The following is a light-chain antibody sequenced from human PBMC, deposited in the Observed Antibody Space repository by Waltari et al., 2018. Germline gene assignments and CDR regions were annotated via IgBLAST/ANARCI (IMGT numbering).Light chain of an antibody. CDR3: NSRDSSDNHWV. V-gene: IGLV3-19*01. CDR2: GKN. J-gene: IGLJ2*01. Sequence: SSELTQDPAVSVALRQTVRITCQGDGLRTYFASCYQQKPGQAPVLVLYGKNNRPSGIPDRFSGSSSGNTASLTITGAQAEDEADYYCNSRDSSDNHWVFGGGTKLTVL. CDR1: GLRTYF.